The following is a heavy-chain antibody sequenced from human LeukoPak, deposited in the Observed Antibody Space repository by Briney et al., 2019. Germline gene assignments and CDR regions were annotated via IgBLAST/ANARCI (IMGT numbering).Heavy chain of an antibody. CDR3: ARDRGSAYYGGFDL. CDR2: INWNGGNT. V-gene: IGHV3-20*04. J-gene: IGHJ4*02. CDR1: GFTFDHYG. Sequence: GGSLRLSCIASGFTFDHYGLTWVRQVPGKGLECISDINWNGGNTAYADSVQGRFTISRDNARNSLYLQMKSLRPDDTALYYCARDRGSAYYGGFDLWGQGALVTVSA. D-gene: IGHD3-10*01.